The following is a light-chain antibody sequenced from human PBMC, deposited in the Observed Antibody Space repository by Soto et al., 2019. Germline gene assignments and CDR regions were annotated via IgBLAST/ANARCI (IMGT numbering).Light chain of an antibody. Sequence: QSAMTQPPSVSAAPGQRVTISCSGSSSNIGGNSVSWYQQLPGTAPKLLIYDDDKRPSGIPDRFSGSKSGTSATLGITGFQTGGEADYYCGSWDSSLSAYVFGTGTKPPS. V-gene: IGLV1-51*01. J-gene: IGLJ1*01. CDR1: SSNIGGNS. CDR2: DDD. CDR3: GSWDSSLSAYV.